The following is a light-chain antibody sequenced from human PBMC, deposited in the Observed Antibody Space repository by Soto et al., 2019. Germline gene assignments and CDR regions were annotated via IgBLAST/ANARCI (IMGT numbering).Light chain of an antibody. CDR2: GAS. Sequence: MVLTQSPGTLYLSPGERATLSCRASQSVSSSYLAWYQQKPGQAPRLLIYGASIRATGIPDRFSGSRSGTDFTLTISRLEPEDFAVYYCQQYGSSPFNFGPGTKVD. V-gene: IGKV3-20*01. CDR1: QSVSSSY. CDR3: QQYGSSPFN. J-gene: IGKJ3*01.